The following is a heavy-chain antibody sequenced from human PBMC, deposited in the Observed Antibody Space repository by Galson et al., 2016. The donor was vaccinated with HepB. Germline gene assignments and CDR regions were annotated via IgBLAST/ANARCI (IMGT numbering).Heavy chain of an antibody. CDR3: AKDRGNDYGVDDS. Sequence: SLRLSCAASGFTFSSYSMNWIRQAPGKGLEWVSYISSSGNARYYADSVQGRFTFSRDNAKNSLFLQMNSLSVEDTAVYYCAKDRGNDYGVDDSWGQGTLVTVSS. CDR2: ISSSGNAR. D-gene: IGHD4-17*01. CDR1: GFTFSSYS. V-gene: IGHV3-48*01. J-gene: IGHJ4*02.